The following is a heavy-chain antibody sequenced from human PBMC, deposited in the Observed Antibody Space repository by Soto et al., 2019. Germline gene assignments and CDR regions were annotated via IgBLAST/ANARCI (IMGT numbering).Heavy chain of an antibody. V-gene: IGHV4-31*03. Sequence: SETLSLTCTVSGGSISSGGYYWSWIRQHPGKGLEWIGYIYYSGSTYYNPSLKSRVTISVDTSKNQFSLKLSTVTAADTAVYYGARESSGDSRARGAFDIWGQGTMVTVSS. CDR3: ARESSGDSRARGAFDI. CDR1: GGSISSGGYY. CDR2: IYYSGST. J-gene: IGHJ3*02. D-gene: IGHD3-22*01.